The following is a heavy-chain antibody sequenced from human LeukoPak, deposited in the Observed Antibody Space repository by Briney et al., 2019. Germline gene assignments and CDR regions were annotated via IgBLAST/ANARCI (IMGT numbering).Heavy chain of an antibody. CDR1: GGSFSGYY. J-gene: IGHJ3*02. D-gene: IGHD2-15*01. CDR2: INHSGST. CDR3: AREDVVKTDAFDI. V-gene: IGHV4-34*01. Sequence: SETLSLTCAVYGGSFSGYYWSWIRQPPGKGLEWIGEINHSGSTNYNPSLKSRVTISVDTSKNQFSLKLSSVTAADTAVYYCAREDVVKTDAFDIWGQGTMVTVSS.